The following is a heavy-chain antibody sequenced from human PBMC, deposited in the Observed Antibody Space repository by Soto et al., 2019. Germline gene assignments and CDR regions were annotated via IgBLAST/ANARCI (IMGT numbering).Heavy chain of an antibody. CDR1: GFTFSSHV. J-gene: IGHJ5*02. Sequence: EVQLLESGGGLVQPGGSLRLSCAASGFTFSSHVMSWVRQAPGKGLEWVSAASARNTNTYYADSVRGRFTISRDNSKSTVYLQLDSLRVEYAAVYHCARDVTAHGPRGYSSAWYGGFDPWGQGTLVVVSS. D-gene: IGHD6-19*01. V-gene: IGHV3-23*01. CDR3: ARDVTAHGPRGYSSAWYGGFDP. CDR2: ASARNTNT.